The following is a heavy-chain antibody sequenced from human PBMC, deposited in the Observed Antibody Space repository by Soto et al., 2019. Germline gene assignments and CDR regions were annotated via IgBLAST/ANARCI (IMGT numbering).Heavy chain of an antibody. CDR1: GCSFTSSW. CDR3: VRRGSRSSFFYDS. Sequence: EVQLVQSGAEVKKPGESLRISCQGCGCSFTSSWISWVRQMRGEGLEWMGRIDPSDSYINYSPSFQGRVTISADKSISTAYLQWSSLKASDTAMYYCVRRGSRSSFFYDSWGQGTLVSVSS. D-gene: IGHD6-6*01. V-gene: IGHV5-10-1*03. J-gene: IGHJ4*02. CDR2: IDPSDSYI.